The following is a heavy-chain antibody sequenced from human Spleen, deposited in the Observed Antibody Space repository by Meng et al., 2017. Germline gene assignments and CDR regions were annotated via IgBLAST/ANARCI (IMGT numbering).Heavy chain of an antibody. CDR2: ISSSSSYI. Sequence: LKISCAASGFTFSSYSMNWVRQAPGKGLEWVSSISSSSSYIYYADSVKGRFTISRDNAKNSLYLQMNSLRAEDTAVYYCARWVGMQQLAKPNLDYWGQGTLVTVSS. CDR3: ARWVGMQQLAKPNLDY. V-gene: IGHV3-21*01. J-gene: IGHJ4*02. D-gene: IGHD6-13*01. CDR1: GFTFSSYS.